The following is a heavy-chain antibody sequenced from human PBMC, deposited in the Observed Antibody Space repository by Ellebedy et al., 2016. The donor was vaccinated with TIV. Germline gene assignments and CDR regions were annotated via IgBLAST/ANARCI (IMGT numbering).Heavy chain of an antibody. V-gene: IGHV1-69*04. CDR3: ATGYGSGWGDY. CDR1: GGTFSSYA. Sequence: AASVKVSCKASGGTFSSYAISWVRQAPGQGLEWMGRFIPILDIAIYAQKFQGRVTMTEDISTDTAYMELSSLRSEDTAVYYCATGYGSGWGDYWGQGTLVTVSS. J-gene: IGHJ4*02. CDR2: FIPILDIA. D-gene: IGHD3-10*01.